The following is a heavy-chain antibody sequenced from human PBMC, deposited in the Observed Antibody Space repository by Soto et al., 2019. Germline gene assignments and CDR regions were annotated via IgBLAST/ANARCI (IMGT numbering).Heavy chain of an antibody. CDR2: INGGAGST. J-gene: IGHJ4*02. Sequence: EVQLLESGGGLAQPGGSLRLSCAASGFPFSNYAMSWFRQAPGKGLEWVSTINGGAGSTDYADSVKGRFTISRDDSKNTLSLQMNSLRAEDTAVYYCAKIPIMTTVTNYFAYWGQGTLVTVSS. V-gene: IGHV3-23*01. CDR1: GFPFSNYA. D-gene: IGHD4-17*01. CDR3: AKIPIMTTVTNYFAY.